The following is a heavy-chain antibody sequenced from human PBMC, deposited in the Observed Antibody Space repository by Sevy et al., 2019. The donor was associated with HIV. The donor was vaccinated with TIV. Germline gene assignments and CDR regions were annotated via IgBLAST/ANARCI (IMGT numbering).Heavy chain of an antibody. V-gene: IGHV1-2*02. J-gene: IGHJ6*02. CDR1: GYTFTGYY. CDR2: INPNSGGT. D-gene: IGHD3-3*01. Sequence: APVKVSCKASGYTFTGYYMHWVRQAPGQGLEWMGWINPNSGGTNYAQKFQGRVTMTRDTSISTAYMELSRLRSDDTAVYYCASVSKTYYDFWSGYYILYYGMDVWGQGTTVTVSS. CDR3: ASVSKTYYDFWSGYYILYYGMDV.